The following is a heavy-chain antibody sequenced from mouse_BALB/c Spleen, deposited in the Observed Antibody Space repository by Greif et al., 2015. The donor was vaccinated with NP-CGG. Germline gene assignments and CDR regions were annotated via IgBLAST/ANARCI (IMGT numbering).Heavy chain of an antibody. CDR1: GFAFSSYD. CDR2: ISSGGGST. D-gene: IGHD2-4*01. J-gene: IGHJ3*01. V-gene: IGHV5-12-1*01. CDR3: ARVGIYYDYDGFAY. Sequence: EVHLVESGGGLVKTGGSLKLSCAASGFAFSSYDMSWVRQTPEKRLEWVAYISSGGGSTYYPDTVKGRFTISRDNAKNTLYLQMSSLKSEDTAMYYCARVGIYYDYDGFAYWGQGLWSLSLQ.